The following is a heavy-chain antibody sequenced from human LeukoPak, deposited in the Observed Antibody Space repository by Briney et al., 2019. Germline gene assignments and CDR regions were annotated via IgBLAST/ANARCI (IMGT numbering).Heavy chain of an antibody. CDR1: GGSISTYY. V-gene: IGHV4-59*01. CDR3: ARENSNSWYLDY. J-gene: IGHJ4*02. D-gene: IGHD6-13*01. CDR2: IYNSGST. Sequence: SETLSLTCTVSGGSISTYYWSCIRQPPGKGLEWIGYIYNSGSTNYNPSLKSRVTISVDTSKNQFSLKLSSVTAADTAVYYCARENSNSWYLDYWGQGTLVTVSS.